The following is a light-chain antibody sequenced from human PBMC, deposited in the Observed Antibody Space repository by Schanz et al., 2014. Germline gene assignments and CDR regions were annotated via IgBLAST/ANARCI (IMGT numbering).Light chain of an antibody. CDR2: DVT. Sequence: QSVLTQPPSASGSPGQSVTISCTGTSSDVGAYNYVSWYQQHPGKAPKLIISDVTRRPSGVPDRFSGSKSDNTASLTVSGLQAEDEADYYCSSYGGARMFGGGTKLTVL. CDR3: SSYGGARM. J-gene: IGLJ3*02. CDR1: SSDVGAYNY. V-gene: IGLV2-8*01.